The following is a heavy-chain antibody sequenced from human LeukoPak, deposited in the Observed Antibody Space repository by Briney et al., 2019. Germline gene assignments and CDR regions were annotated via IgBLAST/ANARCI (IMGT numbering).Heavy chain of an antibody. CDR1: GGSISSYY. D-gene: IGHD4-17*01. V-gene: IGHV4-59*01. CDR3: ARGATVTAFDY. CDR2: IYYSGST. Sequence: PSETLSLTCTVSGGSISSYYWSWIRQPPGKGLEWIGYIYYSGSTNYNPSLKNRVTISVDTSKNQFSLKLSSVTAADTAVYYCARGATVTAFDYWGQGTLVTVSS. J-gene: IGHJ4*02.